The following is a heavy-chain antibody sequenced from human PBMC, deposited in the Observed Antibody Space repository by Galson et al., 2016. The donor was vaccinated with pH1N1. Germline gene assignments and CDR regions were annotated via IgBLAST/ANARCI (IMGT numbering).Heavy chain of an antibody. CDR3: ARVFEEYFLYVMDV. CDR1: GFPFSSYA. CDR2: VSYDGKNK. J-gene: IGHJ6*02. D-gene: IGHD2/OR15-2a*01. Sequence: SLRLSCAASGFPFSSYAMHWVRQAPGKGLAWVAVVSYDGKNKYLADSVKGRFTIPRDNSKNTVYLQMNSLGHDDTAVYYCARVFEEYFLYVMDVWGQGTTVTVSS. V-gene: IGHV3-30*04.